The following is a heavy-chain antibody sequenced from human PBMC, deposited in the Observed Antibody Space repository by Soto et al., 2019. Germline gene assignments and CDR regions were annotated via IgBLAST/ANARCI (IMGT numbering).Heavy chain of an antibody. CDR3: AREVGSGSRYYYCGMDV. CDR1: GYTFTGYY. Sequence: ASVKVACKASGYTFTGYYMHWVLQAPGQGLEWMGWINPNSGGTNYAQKFQGWVTMTRDTSISTAYMELSRLRSDDTAVYYCAREVGSGSRYYYCGMDVWGQGTTVTVSS. V-gene: IGHV1-2*04. CDR2: INPNSGGT. J-gene: IGHJ6*02. D-gene: IGHD1-26*01.